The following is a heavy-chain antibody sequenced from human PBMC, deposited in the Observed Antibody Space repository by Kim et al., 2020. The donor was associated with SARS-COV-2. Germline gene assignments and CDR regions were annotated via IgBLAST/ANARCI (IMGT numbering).Heavy chain of an antibody. CDR2: INHSGST. D-gene: IGHD3-10*01. CDR1: GGSFSGYY. V-gene: IGHV4-34*01. Sequence: SETLSLTCAVYGGSFSGYYWSWIRQPPGKGLEWIGEINHSGSTNYNPSLKSRVTISVDTSKNQFSLKLSSVTAADTAVYYCARGKALILLWFRELCCNWFDPWGQGTLVTVSS. CDR3: ARGKALILLWFRELCCNWFDP. J-gene: IGHJ5*02.